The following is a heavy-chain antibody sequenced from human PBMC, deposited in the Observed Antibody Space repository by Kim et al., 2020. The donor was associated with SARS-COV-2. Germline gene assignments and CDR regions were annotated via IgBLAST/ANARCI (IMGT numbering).Heavy chain of an antibody. CDR3: ARGSLWGGSY. CDR2: ISGGGSAK. V-gene: IGHV3-11*01. Sequence: GGSLRLSCAASGFTFSNYSMSWIRQAPGKGLEWVSYISGGGSAKYYADSVKGRFTISRDNAKNSLYLQMNSLTVEDTAVYYCARGSLWGGSYWGQGTVVT. D-gene: IGHD3-10*01. J-gene: IGHJ4*02. CDR1: GFTFSNYS.